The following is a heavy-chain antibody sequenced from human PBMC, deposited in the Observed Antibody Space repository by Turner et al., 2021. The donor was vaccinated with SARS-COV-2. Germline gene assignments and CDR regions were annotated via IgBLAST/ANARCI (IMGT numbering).Heavy chain of an antibody. D-gene: IGHD2-15*01. CDR2: ISGSGGRT. V-gene: IGHV3-23*01. Sequence: EVQLLESGGGLVQPGGSLRLSCAASGLTFSSFAMSWVRQAPGKGLVCVSAISGSGGRTYYADSVKGRFTISRDNSKNTLYLQMNSLRAEDTAVYYCAKDGYDGIYCSGGSCYSGWFDPWGQGTLVTVSS. CDR3: AKDGYDGIYCSGGSCYSGWFDP. CDR1: GLTFSSFA. J-gene: IGHJ5*02.